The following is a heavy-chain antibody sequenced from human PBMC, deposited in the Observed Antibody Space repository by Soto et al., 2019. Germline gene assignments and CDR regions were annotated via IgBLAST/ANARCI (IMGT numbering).Heavy chain of an antibody. CDR1: NGSFMGYY. D-gene: IGHD3-3*01. CDR3: ASLNGGRFLDKGDY. Sequence: QVQLHQWGAGLLKPSETLSLTCGVYNGSFMGYYWTWVRQPPGKGLEWIGEINHFGSPNYNPSLKSRVAISIDTSRQQFPLSLRSLTAADTAVYYCASLNGGRFLDKGDYWGQGILVTVSS. J-gene: IGHJ4*02. CDR2: INHFGSP. V-gene: IGHV4-34*01.